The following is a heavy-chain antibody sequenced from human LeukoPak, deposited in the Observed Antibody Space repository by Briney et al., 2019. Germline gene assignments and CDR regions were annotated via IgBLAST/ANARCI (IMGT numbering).Heavy chain of an antibody. CDR2: ISGSGGST. D-gene: IGHD1-26*01. J-gene: IGHJ4*02. CDR1: GFTFSSYA. CDR3: AHQTKVGTTRSLAS. Sequence: GGSLRLSCAASGFTFSSYAMSWVRQAPGQGLEWVSAISGSGGSTNYADSVKGRFTVSRDNSKKTLYLQMNSLRAEHTAVYYCAHQTKVGTTRSLASCGQGTLVTVSS. V-gene: IGHV3-23*01.